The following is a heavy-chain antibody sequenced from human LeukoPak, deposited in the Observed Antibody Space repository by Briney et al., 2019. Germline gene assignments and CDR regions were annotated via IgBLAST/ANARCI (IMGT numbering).Heavy chain of an antibody. CDR2: IYSGGST. Sequence: TGGSLRLSCAASGFTVSSNYMGWVRQAPGKGLEWVSVIYSGGSTYYADSVKGRFTISRDNSKNTLYLQMNSLRAEDTAVYYCARDRAHYYVSSGYFDYWGQGTLVTVSS. J-gene: IGHJ4*02. CDR3: ARDRAHYYVSSGYFDY. CDR1: GFTVSSNY. D-gene: IGHD3-22*01. V-gene: IGHV3-66*01.